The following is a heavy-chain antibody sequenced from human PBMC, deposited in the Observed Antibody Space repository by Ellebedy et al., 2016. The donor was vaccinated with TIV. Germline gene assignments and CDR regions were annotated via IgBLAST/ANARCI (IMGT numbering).Heavy chain of an antibody. CDR3: ARKEMWGYSLYPLD. J-gene: IGHJ4*02. CDR2: IYHSGST. V-gene: IGHV4-4*02. Sequence: SETLSLTXAVSGGSISSSNWWSWVRQPPGKGLEWIGEIYHSGSTNYNPSLKSRVTISVDKSKNQFSLKLSSVTAADTAVYYCARKEMWGYSLYPLDWGQGTLVTVSS. CDR1: GGSISSSNW. D-gene: IGHD2-2*02.